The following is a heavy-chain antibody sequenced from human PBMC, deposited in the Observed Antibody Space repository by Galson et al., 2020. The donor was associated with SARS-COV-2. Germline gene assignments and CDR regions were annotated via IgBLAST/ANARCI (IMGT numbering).Heavy chain of an antibody. V-gene: IGHV4-38-2*01. CDR2: IFHSGVT. J-gene: IGHJ4*02. Sequence: ASETLSLTCAVSGDSISSDFYWGWIRQPPGKGLEWIGSIFHSGVTYYNPSLQSRVTISVDTSKNQFTLKLSSVTAADTAVYYCVSSHSSGWYSPNYFDYWGQGTLVTVSS. CDR3: VSSHSSGWYSPNYFDY. CDR1: GDSISSDFY. D-gene: IGHD6-19*01.